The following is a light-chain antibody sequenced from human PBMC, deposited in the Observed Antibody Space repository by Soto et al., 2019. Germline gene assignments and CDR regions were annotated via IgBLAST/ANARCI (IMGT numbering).Light chain of an antibody. CDR1: SSDVGGYDH. CDR3: SSYTSSSTLV. Sequence: QSALTQPASVSGSPGQSITISCTGSSSDVGGYDHVSWYQQHPGKAPKIMIYDVSNRPSGVSNRFSGSKSVNTASLTISWLQAEDEADYYCSSYTSSSTLVFGGGTKLTVL. CDR2: DVS. V-gene: IGLV2-14*01. J-gene: IGLJ2*01.